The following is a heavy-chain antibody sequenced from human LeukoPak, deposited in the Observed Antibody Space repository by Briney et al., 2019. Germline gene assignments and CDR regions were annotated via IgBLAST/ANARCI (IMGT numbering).Heavy chain of an antibody. J-gene: IGHJ6*03. D-gene: IGHD3-3*01. V-gene: IGHV3-23*01. CDR2: IAGGDEST. CDR3: ARDFGYYDFWSGYLLMDV. Sequence: GGSLRLSCAISGFIFNTNGMNWVRQSPGKGLEWLAPIAGGDESTYYADSVKGRFAISRDNSKNSLYLQMNSLRAEDTAVYYCARDFGYYDFWSGYLLMDVWGKGTTVTVSS. CDR1: GFIFNTNG.